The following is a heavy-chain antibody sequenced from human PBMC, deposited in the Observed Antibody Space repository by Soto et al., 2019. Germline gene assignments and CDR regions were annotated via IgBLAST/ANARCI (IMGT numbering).Heavy chain of an antibody. CDR1: GYTFTGYY. CDR3: ARLYSSSSQIDY. V-gene: IGHV1-2*04. Sequence: ASVKVSCKASGYTFTGYYMHWARQAPGQGLEWMGWINPNSGGTNYAQKFQGWVTMTRDTSISTAYMELSRLRSDDTAVYYCARLYSSSSQIDYWGQGTLVTVSS. D-gene: IGHD6-6*01. J-gene: IGHJ4*02. CDR2: INPNSGGT.